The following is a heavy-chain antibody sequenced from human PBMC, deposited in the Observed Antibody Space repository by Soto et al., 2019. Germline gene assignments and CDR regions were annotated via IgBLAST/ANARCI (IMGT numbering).Heavy chain of an antibody. CDR3: ARVLNQKYYDFWSGYYTGSAPGYYYGMDV. Sequence: GASVKVSCKASGYTFTSYYMHWVRQAPGHGLEWMGIINPSGGSTSYAQKFQGRVTMTRDTSTSTVYMELSSLRSEDTAVYYCARVLNQKYYDFWSGYYTGSAPGYYYGMDVWGQGTTVTVSS. D-gene: IGHD3-3*01. V-gene: IGHV1-46*01. CDR1: GYTFTSYY. J-gene: IGHJ6*02. CDR2: INPSGGST.